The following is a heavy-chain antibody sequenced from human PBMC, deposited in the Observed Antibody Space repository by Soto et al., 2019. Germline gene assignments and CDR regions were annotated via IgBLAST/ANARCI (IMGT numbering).Heavy chain of an antibody. CDR3: ARKTDSAGDGDF. D-gene: IGHD2-21*01. CDR1: GFSVRDNY. CDR2: IYSGGT. V-gene: IGHV3-53*02. J-gene: IGHJ4*02. Sequence: EVRLVQTGGALIQPGGSLRLSCAVSGFSVRDNYMFWVRQAPGKGLEWVSLIYSGGTDYADSVQGRFTISRDNSKNTLFLQMNSLRVEDTAVYYCARKTDSAGDGDFWGQGTLVTVSS.